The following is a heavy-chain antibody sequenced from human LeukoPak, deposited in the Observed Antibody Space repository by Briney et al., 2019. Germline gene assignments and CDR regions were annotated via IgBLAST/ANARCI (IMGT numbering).Heavy chain of an antibody. J-gene: IGHJ6*02. Sequence: GASVKVSCKASGYTFTSYGISWVRQAPGQGLEWMGWISGYNGHTNYPKKFQGRVTMTTVPSTSTAYMELRWLRSDDTAVYYCARDYGRITANYYGLDIWGQGTTVTVSS. V-gene: IGHV1-18*01. CDR3: ARDYGRITANYYGLDI. D-gene: IGHD6-13*01. CDR1: GYTFTSYG. CDR2: ISGYNGHT.